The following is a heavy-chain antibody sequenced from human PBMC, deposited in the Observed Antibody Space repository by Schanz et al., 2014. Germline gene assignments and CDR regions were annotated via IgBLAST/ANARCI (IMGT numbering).Heavy chain of an antibody. CDR2: MNPTTGNT. CDR1: GYTFTSYD. D-gene: IGHD4-4*01. CDR3: ERGYSPVPY. V-gene: IGHV1-8*01. J-gene: IGHJ4*02. Sequence: QVQLVQSGAEVKKPGASVKVSCKASGYTFTSYDINWVRQAPGQGLEWMGWMNPTTGNTGYAQKFQGRVTMTRNTSISPALMELTGLRSEATAVYYCERGYSPVPYWGQGTLVTVSS.